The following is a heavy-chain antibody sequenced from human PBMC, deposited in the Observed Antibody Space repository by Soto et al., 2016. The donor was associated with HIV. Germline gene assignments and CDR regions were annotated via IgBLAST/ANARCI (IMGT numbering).Heavy chain of an antibody. CDR1: GFTFSSYS. Sequence: EVQLVESGGGLVKPGGSLRLSCAASGFTFSSYSMNWVRQAPGKGLEWVSSISSSSSYIYYADSVKGRFTISRDSAKNSLYLQMNSLRAEDTAVYYCARTEYSSSWMEDYFDYWGQGTLVTVSS. D-gene: IGHD6-13*01. CDR3: ARTEYSSSWMEDYFDY. V-gene: IGHV3-21*01. J-gene: IGHJ4*02. CDR2: ISSSSSYI.